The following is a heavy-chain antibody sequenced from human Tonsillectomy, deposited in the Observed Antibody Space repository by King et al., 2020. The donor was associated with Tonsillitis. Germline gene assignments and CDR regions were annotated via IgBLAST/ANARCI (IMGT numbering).Heavy chain of an antibody. CDR1: GFTFSNYW. Sequence: VQRVESGGGLVQPGGSLRLSCAASGFTFSNYWMHWVRQAPGKGLVWVSRLNSDGTSTSYADSVKGRFTISRDNAENTLYLRMNSLRAEDTAVYYCARGYYHDSTGYFRDWYFDLWGRGTLVTVSS. J-gene: IGHJ2*01. CDR2: LNSDGTST. D-gene: IGHD3-22*01. V-gene: IGHV3-74*01. CDR3: ARGYYHDSTGYFRDWYFDL.